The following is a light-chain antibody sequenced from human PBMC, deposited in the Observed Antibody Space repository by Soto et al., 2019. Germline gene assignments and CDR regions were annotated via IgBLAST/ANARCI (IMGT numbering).Light chain of an antibody. CDR3: QSYDSSLSGGV. CDR2: GNS. Sequence: QSVLTQPPSVSGAPGQRVTISCTESSSNIGAGYDVHWYQQLPGTAPKLLIYGNSNRPSGVPDRFSGSKSGTSASLAITGLQAEDEADYYCQSYDSSLSGGVFGGGTKLPVL. CDR1: SSNIGAGYD. J-gene: IGLJ3*02. V-gene: IGLV1-40*01.